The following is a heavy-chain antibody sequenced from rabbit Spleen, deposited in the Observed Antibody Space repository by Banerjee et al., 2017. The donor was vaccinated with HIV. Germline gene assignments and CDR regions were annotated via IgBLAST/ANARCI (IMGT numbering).Heavy chain of an antibody. CDR3: ARDLTSVIGWNFNL. D-gene: IGHD1-1*01. J-gene: IGHJ4*01. Sequence: QGQLKETGGGLVQPGGSLTLSCATSGFDFNSYSMSWVRQAPGKGLEWIACINIVTGKSVYANWAKGRFTMSRTSSTTVTLQMTSLTAADTATYFCARDLTSVIGWNFNLWGPGTLVTVS. CDR1: GFDFNSYS. V-gene: IGHV1S45*01. CDR2: INIVTGKS.